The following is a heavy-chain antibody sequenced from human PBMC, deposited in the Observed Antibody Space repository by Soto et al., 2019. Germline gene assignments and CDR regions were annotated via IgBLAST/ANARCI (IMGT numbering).Heavy chain of an antibody. V-gene: IGHV3-49*04. J-gene: IGHJ4*02. CDR2: IRTKTFGGTA. Sequence: EVQVVESGGGLVQPGQSLRLSCFASGFTFGDSAFSWVRQAPGKGLEWVGFIRTKTFGGTAEYAASVKGRFSISRDDSKSIAYLQMNSLKPEETAVYYCIRDMKYSYYFEAGQWGQGTLVSVSS. CDR1: GFTFGDSA. D-gene: IGHD5-18*01. CDR3: IRDMKYSYYFEAGQ.